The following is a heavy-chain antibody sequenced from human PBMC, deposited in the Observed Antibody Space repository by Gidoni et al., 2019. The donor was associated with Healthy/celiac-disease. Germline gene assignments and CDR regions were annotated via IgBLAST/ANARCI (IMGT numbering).Heavy chain of an antibody. CDR1: GLTFSSYW. CDR2: IQQDGSEK. V-gene: IGHV3-7*01. Sequence: EVQLVESGGGLVQPGGSRRRAWADSGLTFSSYWMSWVRQAPGKGLEWVANIQQDGSEKYYVDSVKGRFTISRDNAKNSLYLQMNSLRAEDTAVYYCARWYYYDSSGYYWFDPWGQGTLVTVSS. D-gene: IGHD3-22*01. J-gene: IGHJ5*02. CDR3: ARWYYYDSSGYYWFDP.